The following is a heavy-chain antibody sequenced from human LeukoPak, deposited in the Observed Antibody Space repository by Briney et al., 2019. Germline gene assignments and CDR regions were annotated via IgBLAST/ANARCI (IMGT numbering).Heavy chain of an antibody. Sequence: SETLSLTCTVSGGSISSGSYYWSWIRQPAGKGLEWIGRIYTSGSTNYNPSLKSRVTISVDTSKNQFSLKLSSVTAADTAVYYCAREGWSSGWYGQDWFDPWGQGTLVTVSS. V-gene: IGHV4-61*02. J-gene: IGHJ5*02. CDR2: IYTSGST. CDR1: GGSISSGSYY. CDR3: AREGWSSGWYGQDWFDP. D-gene: IGHD6-19*01.